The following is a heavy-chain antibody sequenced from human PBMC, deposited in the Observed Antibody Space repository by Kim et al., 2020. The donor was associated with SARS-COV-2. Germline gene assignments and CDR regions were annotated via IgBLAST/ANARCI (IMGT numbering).Heavy chain of an antibody. V-gene: IGHV4-61*01. Sequence: SETLSLTCTVSGGSVSSGSYYWSWIRQPPGKGLEWIGYIYYSGSTKYNPSLKSRVTISVDTSKNQFSLKLSSVTAADTAVYYCARGPTYYDFWSGYSPHFDYWGQGTLVTVSS. CDR1: GGSVSSGSYY. CDR3: ARGPTYYDFWSGYSPHFDY. J-gene: IGHJ4*02. D-gene: IGHD3-3*01. CDR2: IYYSGST.